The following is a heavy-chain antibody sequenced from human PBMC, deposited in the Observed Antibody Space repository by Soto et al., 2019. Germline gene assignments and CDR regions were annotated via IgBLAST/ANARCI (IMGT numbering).Heavy chain of an antibody. CDR1: GGSISSYY. V-gene: IGHV4-59*01. Sequence: PSETLSLTCTVSGGSISSYYWSWIRQPPGKGLEWIGYIYYSGSTNYNPSLKSRVTISVDTSKNQFSLKLSSVTAADTAVYYCARWYGGSLDYWGQGILVTVSS. CDR3: ARWYGGSLDY. J-gene: IGHJ4*02. D-gene: IGHD4-17*01. CDR2: IYYSGST.